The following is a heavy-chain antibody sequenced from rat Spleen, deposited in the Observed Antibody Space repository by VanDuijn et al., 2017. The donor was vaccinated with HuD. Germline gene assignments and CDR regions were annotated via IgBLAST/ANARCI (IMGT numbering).Heavy chain of an antibody. CDR2: ISNDGSRT. J-gene: IGHJ1*01. CDR3: VRQMYTKDYSYWYFDF. Sequence: EVQVVESGGGIVQPGRSLKLSCTGSGFTFIGYGMAWVRQAPPRGLEWVATISNDGSRTYYRDSVEGRFTSSRNNAKSILYLQMDSLRSDDTATYYCVRQMYTKDYSYWYFDFWGPGTMVTVSS. CDR1: GFTFIGYG. D-gene: IGHD1-6*01. V-gene: IGHV5-29*01.